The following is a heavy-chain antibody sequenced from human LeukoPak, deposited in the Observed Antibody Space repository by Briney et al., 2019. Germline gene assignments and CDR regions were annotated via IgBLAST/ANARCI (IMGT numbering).Heavy chain of an antibody. D-gene: IGHD6-13*01. CDR3: AGQWAAAGQRFDY. V-gene: IGHV4-39*01. J-gene: IGHJ4*02. Sequence: PSETLSLTCTVSGGSISSSSYYWGWIRQPPGKGLEWIGSIYYSGSTYYNPSLKSRVTISVDTSKNQFSLKLSSVTAADTAVYYCAGQWAAAGQRFDYWGQGTLVTVSS. CDR2: IYYSGST. CDR1: GGSISSSSYY.